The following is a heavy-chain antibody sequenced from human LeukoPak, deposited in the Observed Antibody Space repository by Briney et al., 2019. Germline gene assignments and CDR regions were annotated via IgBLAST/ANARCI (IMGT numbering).Heavy chain of an antibody. Sequence: SETLSLTCAVYGGSFSGYYWSWIRQPPGKGLEWIGEINHSGSTNYNPSLKSRVTISVDTSKNQFSLKLSSVTAADTAVYYCASLLRWGTIDYWGQGTLVTVSS. CDR1: GGSFSGYY. CDR3: ASLLRWGTIDY. CDR2: INHSGST. D-gene: IGHD4-23*01. J-gene: IGHJ4*02. V-gene: IGHV4-34*01.